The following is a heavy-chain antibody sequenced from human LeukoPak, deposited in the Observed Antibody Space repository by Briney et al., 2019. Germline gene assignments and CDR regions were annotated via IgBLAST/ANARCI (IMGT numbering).Heavy chain of an antibody. J-gene: IGHJ4*02. CDR1: GYSISSGYY. D-gene: IGHD3-10*01. V-gene: IGHV4-38-2*01. CDR2: IYHSGST. Sequence: SETLSLTCAVSGYSISSGYYWGWIRQPPGKGLEWIGSIYHSGSTYYNPSLKSRVTISVDTSKNQFSLKLSSVTAADTAVYYHARRYYYGPSMPSYFDYWGQGTLVTVSS. CDR3: ARRYYYGPSMPSYFDY.